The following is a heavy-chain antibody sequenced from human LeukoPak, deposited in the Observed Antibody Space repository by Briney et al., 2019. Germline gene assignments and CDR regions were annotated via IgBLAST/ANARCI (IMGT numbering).Heavy chain of an antibody. CDR3: ASNYDILTGPRAFDI. CDR1: GFTFSSYS. V-gene: IGHV3-48*01. Sequence: PGGSLRLSCAASGFTFSSYSMNWVRQAPGKGLEWVSYISSSSSTIYYADSVKGRFTISRDNAKNSLYLQMNSLRAEDTAVYYCASNYDILTGPRAFDIWGQGTMVTVSS. J-gene: IGHJ3*02. D-gene: IGHD3-9*01. CDR2: ISSSSSTI.